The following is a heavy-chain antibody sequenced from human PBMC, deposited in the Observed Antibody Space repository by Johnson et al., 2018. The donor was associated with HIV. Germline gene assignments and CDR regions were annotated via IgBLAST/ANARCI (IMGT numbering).Heavy chain of an antibody. CDR2: INWNGGNT. Sequence: VLLVESGGGVVRPGGSLRLSCAASGFTFDDYGMSWVRQAPGKGLEWVSGINWNGGNTGYADSVKGRFTISRDNAKNSLYLQMNSLRAEDTALYYCAAIGGIGSSWSAAFDIWGQGTMVTVSS. V-gene: IGHV3-20*04. D-gene: IGHD6-13*01. CDR1: GFTFDDYG. CDR3: AAIGGIGSSWSAAFDI. J-gene: IGHJ3*02.